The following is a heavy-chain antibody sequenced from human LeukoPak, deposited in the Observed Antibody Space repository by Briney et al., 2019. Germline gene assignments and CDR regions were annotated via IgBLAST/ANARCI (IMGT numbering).Heavy chain of an antibody. V-gene: IGHV1-46*01. CDR3: ARVPRRGDRFDP. D-gene: IGHD3-10*01. CDR2: INPSGGST. Sequence: ASVKVSCKASGYIFTSYYIHWVRQAPGQGLEWMGIINPSGGSTSDAQKFQGRVTMTRDTSTSTVYMELSSLRSGDTAVYYCARVPRRGDRFDPWGQGTLVTVSS. CDR1: GYIFTSYY. J-gene: IGHJ5*02.